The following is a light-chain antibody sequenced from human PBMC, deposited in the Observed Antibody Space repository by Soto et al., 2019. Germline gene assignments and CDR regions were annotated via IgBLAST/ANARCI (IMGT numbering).Light chain of an antibody. V-gene: IGKV1-9*01. J-gene: IGKJ1*01. CDR1: PAIASF. CDR2: GAT. CDR3: QQLNGSPWT. Sequence: IQLTQSPSSLSASVGDRVTITCRATPAIASFLAWYQQKPGTAPKLLIYGATTLQSGVPSRFSGSRSGTDYTLTICSLQPEDFATYYCQQLNGSPWTFGQGTKVDIK.